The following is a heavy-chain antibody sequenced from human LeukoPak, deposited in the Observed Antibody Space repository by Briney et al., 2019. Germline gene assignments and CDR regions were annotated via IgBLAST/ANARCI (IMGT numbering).Heavy chain of an antibody. V-gene: IGHV4-34*01. CDR1: GGSFSGYY. D-gene: IGHD2/OR15-2a*01. J-gene: IGHJ5*02. Sequence: PSETLSLTCAVYGGSFSGYYWSWIRQPPGKGLEWIGEINHSGSTNYNPSLKSRVTILVDTSKNQFSLKLSSVTAADTAVYYCARGRPEEYGWFDPWGQGTLVTVSS. CDR2: INHSGST. CDR3: ARGRPEEYGWFDP.